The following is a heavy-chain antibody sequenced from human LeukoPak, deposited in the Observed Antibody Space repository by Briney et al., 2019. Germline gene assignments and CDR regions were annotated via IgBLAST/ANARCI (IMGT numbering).Heavy chain of an antibody. D-gene: IGHD3-10*01. J-gene: IGHJ6*02. CDR2: IYYSGNT. CDR3: ARGVSTYYYGMDV. CDR1: GGSISSGSYY. V-gene: IGHV4-61*01. Sequence: PSETLSLTCTVSGGSISSGSYYWSWIRRPPGKGLEWIGYIYYSGNTNYNPSVKSRVTISVDTSKNQFSLKVSSVTAADTAVYYCARGVSTYYYGMDVWGQGTTVTVSS.